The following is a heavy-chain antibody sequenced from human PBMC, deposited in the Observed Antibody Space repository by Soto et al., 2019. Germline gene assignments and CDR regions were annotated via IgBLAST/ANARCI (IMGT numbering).Heavy chain of an antibody. CDR1: GFTFSSYG. D-gene: IGHD3-22*01. V-gene: IGHV3-33*01. CDR3: ARDQRITMIVVVPDAFDI. CDR2: IWYDGSNK. Sequence: PGGSLRLSCAASGFTFSSYGMHWVRQAPGKGLEWVAVIWYDGSNKYYADSVKGRFTISRDNSKNTLYLQMNSLRAEDTAVYYCARDQRITMIVVVPDAFDIWGQGTLVTVSS. J-gene: IGHJ3*02.